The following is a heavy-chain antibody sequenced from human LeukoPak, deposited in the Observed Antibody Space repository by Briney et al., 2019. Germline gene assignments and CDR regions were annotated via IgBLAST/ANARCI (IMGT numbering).Heavy chain of an antibody. CDR3: ARRVRSTGWYIFDF. CDR2: ISGDGSST. CDR1: GFTFSNHW. Sequence: GGSLRLSCAASGFTFSNHWMHWVRQAPGKGLVWVSRISGDGSSTSYAGSVKGRFTISRDNAKNTLYLQMNSLRAEDTAVYYCARRVRSTGWYIFDFWGQGTLVTVSS. D-gene: IGHD6-19*01. V-gene: IGHV3-74*01. J-gene: IGHJ4*02.